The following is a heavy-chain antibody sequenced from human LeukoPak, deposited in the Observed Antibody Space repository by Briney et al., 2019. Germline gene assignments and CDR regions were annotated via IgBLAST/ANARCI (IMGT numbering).Heavy chain of an antibody. CDR3: ARALRSPGDSGLDY. CDR1: GFTFSSNY. J-gene: IGHJ4*02. D-gene: IGHD3-10*01. CDR2: INTDGGDR. V-gene: IGHV3-74*03. Sequence: GGSLRLSCAASGFTFSSNYMHWVRQAPGKGLVWVSRINTDGGDRTHADFVKGRFTISRDNAKNTLYLEMNSLRAEDTAVYYCARALRSPGDSGLDYWGQGALVTVSS.